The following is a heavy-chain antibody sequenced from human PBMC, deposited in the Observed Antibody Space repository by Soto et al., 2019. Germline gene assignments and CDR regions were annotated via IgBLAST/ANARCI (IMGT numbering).Heavy chain of an antibody. V-gene: IGHV3-48*03. J-gene: IGHJ4*02. Sequence: GSLRLSCAASGFIFSNYEMSWVRQAPGKGLEWVSYIDHSGTTIYYADSVKGRFTISRDNAKNSLFLQMNSLRAEDTAVYYCARGHIVATILDYWGQGTLVTVSS. CDR2: IDHSGTTI. CDR3: ARGHIVATILDY. CDR1: GFIFSNYE. D-gene: IGHD5-12*01.